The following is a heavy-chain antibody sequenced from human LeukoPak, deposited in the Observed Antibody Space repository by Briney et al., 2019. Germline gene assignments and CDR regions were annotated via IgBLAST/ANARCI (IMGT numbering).Heavy chain of an antibody. V-gene: IGHV3-21*04. CDR1: GFTLTSYS. J-gene: IGHJ4*02. D-gene: IGHD3-16*01. CDR2: ISSSSTYI. CDR3: AKAVVGEYDY. Sequence: AGGSLRLSCAASGFTLTSYSMNWVRQAPGKGLEWVSSISSSSTYICYADSVKGRFTISRDNAKNSLYLQMNSLKAEDTAVYYCAKAVVGEYDYWGQGTLVTVSS.